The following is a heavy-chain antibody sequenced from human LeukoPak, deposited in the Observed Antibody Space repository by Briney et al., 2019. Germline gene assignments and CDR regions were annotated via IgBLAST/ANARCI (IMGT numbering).Heavy chain of an antibody. V-gene: IGHV3-30-3*01. CDR2: ISYDGSNK. CDR3: ARDDEFSSWLTD. CDR1: GFIFSSYW. J-gene: IGHJ4*02. D-gene: IGHD6-13*01. Sequence: GGSLRLSCAASGFIFSSYWMHWVRQAPGKGLEWVAVISYDGSNKYYADSVKGRFTISRDNSKNTLYLQMNSLRAEDTAVYYCARDDEFSSWLTDWGQGTLVTVSS.